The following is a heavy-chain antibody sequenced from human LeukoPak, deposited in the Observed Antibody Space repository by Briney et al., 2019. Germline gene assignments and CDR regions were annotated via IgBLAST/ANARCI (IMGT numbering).Heavy chain of an antibody. CDR1: GGSISSYY. CDR2: IYYSGST. CDR3: ASSTYDYVWGSYRYPDY. V-gene: IGHV4-59*01. D-gene: IGHD3-16*02. J-gene: IGHJ4*02. Sequence: SQTLSLTCTVSGGSISSYYWSWIRQPPGKGLEWIGYIYYSGSTNYNPSLKSRVTISVDTSKNQFSLKLSSVTAADTAVYYCASSTYDYVWGSYRYPDYWGQGTLVTVSS.